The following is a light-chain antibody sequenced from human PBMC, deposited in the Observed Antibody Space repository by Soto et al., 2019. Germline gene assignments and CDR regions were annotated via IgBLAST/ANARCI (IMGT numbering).Light chain of an antibody. CDR2: GAS. V-gene: IGKV3-20*01. CDR3: HQYGSSHPYT. CDR1: HSVSSSY. J-gene: IGKJ2*01. Sequence: EIVLTQSPGTLSLSPGERAALSCRASHSVSSSYLAWYQQKPGQAPRLLIYGASSRATGIPDSFSGSGSGTDFTLTISRLQPEACAVYYCHQYGSSHPYTFGQGTQLEIK.